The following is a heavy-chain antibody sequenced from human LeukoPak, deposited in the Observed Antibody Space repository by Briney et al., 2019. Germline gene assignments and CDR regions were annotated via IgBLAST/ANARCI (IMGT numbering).Heavy chain of an antibody. CDR2: IYYSGTT. CDR1: GDSIRSYY. J-gene: IGHJ4*02. V-gene: IGHV4-59*01. CDR3: ATGGVCSSSSCLGDY. Sequence: PSETLSLTCTVSGDSIRSYYWSWIRQPPGKGLEWIGYIYYSGTTNYNPSLKSRVTISVDTSEKQFSLKLSSVTAADTAVYYCATGGVCSSSSCLGDYWGQGTLVTVSS. D-gene: IGHD2-2*01.